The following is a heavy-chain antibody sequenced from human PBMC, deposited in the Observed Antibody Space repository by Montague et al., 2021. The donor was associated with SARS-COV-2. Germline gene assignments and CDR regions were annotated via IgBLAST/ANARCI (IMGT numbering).Heavy chain of an antibody. CDR2: ITHSGNT. D-gene: IGHD6-25*01. CDR3: ARGLSGSYSGGWVPVALFDWYNYMDV. J-gene: IGHJ6*03. V-gene: IGHV4-34*01. Sequence: SETLSLTCAVYGGSFSGYYWSWVRRPPGKGLEWIGEITHSGNTNYNPYLKSRVTISVDTSKNQFSLTLTSVTAADAAVYYCARGLSGSYSGGWVPVALFDWYNYMDVWAKGTTVSVSS. CDR1: GGSFSGYY.